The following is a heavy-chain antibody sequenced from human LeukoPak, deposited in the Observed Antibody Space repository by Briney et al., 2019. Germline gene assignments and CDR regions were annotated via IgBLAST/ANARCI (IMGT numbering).Heavy chain of an antibody. V-gene: IGHV3-7*05. CDR2: IKQDGSEE. CDR1: GFTFSSYW. CDR3: AKDHSYYYYGMDV. J-gene: IGHJ6*02. Sequence: GGSLRLSCAASGFTFSSYWMSWVRQAPGKGLEWVANIKQDGSEEYYVDSVKGRFTISRDNAKNSLYLQMNSLRAEDTAVYYCAKDHSYYYYGMDVWGQGTTVTVSS.